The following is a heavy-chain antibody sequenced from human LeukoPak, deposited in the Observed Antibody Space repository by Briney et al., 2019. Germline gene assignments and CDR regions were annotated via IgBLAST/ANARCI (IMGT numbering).Heavy chain of an antibody. Sequence: GGSLRLSCAASGFTFSSYWMSWVRQAPGKGLEWVANIKQDGSEKYYVDSVKGRFTISRDNAKNSLYLQMNSLGAEDTAVYYCARDARGYCSGGSCYPYWGQGTLVTVSS. J-gene: IGHJ4*02. V-gene: IGHV3-7*01. CDR1: GFTFSSYW. CDR3: ARDARGYCSGGSCYPY. D-gene: IGHD2-15*01. CDR2: IKQDGSEK.